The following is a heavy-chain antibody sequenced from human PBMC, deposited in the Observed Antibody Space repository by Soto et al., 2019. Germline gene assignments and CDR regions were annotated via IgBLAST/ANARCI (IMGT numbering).Heavy chain of an antibody. J-gene: IGHJ3*02. V-gene: IGHV1-46*01. CDR1: GYSFITSYH. Sequence: QVQLVQSGAEVKKPGASVKVSCKASGYSFITSYHMHWVRQAPGQGLEWMGIINPTGSMTRYSQKFQGRLTMTRDTSTATDYMELSNLTSADTAVYFCARDTGYGNDALDIWGQGTRVTVSS. CDR3: ARDTGYGNDALDI. D-gene: IGHD5-12*01. CDR2: INPTGSMT.